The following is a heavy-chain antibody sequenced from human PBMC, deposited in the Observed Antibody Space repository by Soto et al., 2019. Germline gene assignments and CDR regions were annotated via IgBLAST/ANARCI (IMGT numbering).Heavy chain of an antibody. Sequence: PGGSLGLACAACGFTFSDYAMGWLRQAQGKGLEWVSAINGAGSATYSADSVKGRFTISRDSSKNTLYLQMNNLRAEDTAVYYCAKGSDSGRPYYFDYWGQGTRVTVSS. V-gene: IGHV3-23*01. CDR1: GFTFSDYA. J-gene: IGHJ4*01. CDR3: AKGSDSGRPYYFDY. D-gene: IGHD5-12*01. CDR2: INGAGSAT.